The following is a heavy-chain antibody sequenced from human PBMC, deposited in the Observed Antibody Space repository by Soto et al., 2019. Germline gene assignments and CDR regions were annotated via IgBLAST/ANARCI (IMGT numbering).Heavy chain of an antibody. CDR3: AKLSSGWYGDHDY. CDR1: GFTFSSSA. CDR2: ISGSGGSP. V-gene: IGHV3-23*01. D-gene: IGHD6-19*01. J-gene: IGHJ4*02. Sequence: PGGSLRLSCAASGFTFSSSAMSWVRQAPGKRLEWVSAISGSGGSPYYADSVKGRFTISRDNYKKTLYLQMNSLRAEDTAVYYCAKLSSGWYGDHDYWGQGTLVNVSS.